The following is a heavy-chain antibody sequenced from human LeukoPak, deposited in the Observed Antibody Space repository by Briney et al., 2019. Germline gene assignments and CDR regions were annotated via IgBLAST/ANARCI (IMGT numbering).Heavy chain of an antibody. CDR2: INPSGGST. CDR1: GYTFATYD. V-gene: IGHV1-46*01. D-gene: IGHD5-18*01. CDR3: AREIRKLQLWLLEY. J-gene: IGHJ4*02. Sequence: ASVKVSCKASGYTFATYDMHWVRQAPGQGLEWMGIINPSGGSTSYAQKFQGRVTMTRDTSTSTVYMELSSLRSEDTAVYYCAREIRKLQLWLLEYWGQGTLVTVSS.